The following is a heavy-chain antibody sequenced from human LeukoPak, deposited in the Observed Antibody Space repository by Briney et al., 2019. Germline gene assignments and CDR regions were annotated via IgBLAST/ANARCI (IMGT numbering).Heavy chain of an antibody. CDR3: VRDYYDSSGYYGVDY. J-gene: IGHJ4*02. Sequence: GGSLRLSCAASGFTFSNYAMSWVRQAPGEGLEWVSVISGSGATTHYADSVKGRFTISRDNSKNTLYLQMNSLRAEDTAGYYCVRDYYDSSGYYGVDYWGQGTLVTVSS. CDR1: GFTFSNYA. D-gene: IGHD3-22*01. V-gene: IGHV3-23*01. CDR2: ISGSGATT.